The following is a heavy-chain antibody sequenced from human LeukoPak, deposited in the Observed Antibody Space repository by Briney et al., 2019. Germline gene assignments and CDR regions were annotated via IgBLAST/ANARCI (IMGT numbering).Heavy chain of an antibody. J-gene: IGHJ4*02. Sequence: SETLSLTCTVSGGSISSYYWSWIRQPPGKGLEWIGYIYYSGNTKYNPSLRSRVTISADTSKNRFSLKLSSVTAADTAVYYCARHLRGEQQLSGFDYWGQGTPVTVSS. CDR2: IYYSGNT. V-gene: IGHV4-59*08. CDR1: GGSISSYY. D-gene: IGHD6-13*01. CDR3: ARHLRGEQQLSGFDY.